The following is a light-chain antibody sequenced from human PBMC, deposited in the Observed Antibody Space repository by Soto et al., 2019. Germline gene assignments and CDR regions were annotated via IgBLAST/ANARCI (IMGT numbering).Light chain of an antibody. CDR1: NSNIGTYT. Sequence: QSVLTQPPSASGTPGQRVIISCSGSNSNIGTYTVNWYQQLPGTAPKLLIYTDYQRPSGVPDRFSGSRSGTSASLAISGLQSEDEDDYYCASWDDSLSGGVFGGGTQLTVL. J-gene: IGLJ3*02. CDR3: ASWDDSLSGGV. CDR2: TDY. V-gene: IGLV1-44*01.